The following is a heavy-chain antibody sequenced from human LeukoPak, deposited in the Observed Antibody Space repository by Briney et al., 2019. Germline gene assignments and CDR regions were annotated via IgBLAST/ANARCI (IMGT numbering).Heavy chain of an antibody. V-gene: IGHV3-48*04. D-gene: IGHD2-2*01. J-gene: IGHJ4*02. CDR2: IGTTTSTI. Sequence: GGSLRLSCAASGFTLSSFGVNWVRQAPGKGLEWVSYIGTTTSTIYYADSVKGRFTISRDNAKNSLYLQMNSLRAEDTAVYYCARDRGYCRGTTCYAYYFDSWGQGTLVTVSS. CDR3: ARDRGYCRGTTCYAYYFDS. CDR1: GFTLSSFG.